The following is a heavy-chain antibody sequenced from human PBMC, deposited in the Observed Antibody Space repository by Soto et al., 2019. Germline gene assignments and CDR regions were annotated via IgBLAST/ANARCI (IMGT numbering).Heavy chain of an antibody. CDR1: GASITNYY. CDR3: ARELSLWGFDY. Sequence: SETLSLTCTVSGASITNYYWTWIRQPPGKGLEWIGYIYYSGTTKYNPSLKSRVTISVDTSKNQFSLKMSSVTAADTAVYYCARELSLWGFDYWGQGALVTVSS. CDR2: IYYSGTT. V-gene: IGHV4-59*01. J-gene: IGHJ4*02. D-gene: IGHD3-16*01.